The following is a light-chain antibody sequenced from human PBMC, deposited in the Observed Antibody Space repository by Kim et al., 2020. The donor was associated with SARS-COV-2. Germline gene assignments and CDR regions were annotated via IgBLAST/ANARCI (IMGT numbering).Light chain of an antibody. CDR1: QCLAYSEGNFY. CDR3: MLGTHWPFT. V-gene: IGKV2-30*01. CDR2: QVS. Sequence: PASTSCRSSQCLAYSEGNFYLNLFHQRTGQSPWRLIYQVSKRDSRAPDRFRCSGSGTDVTLQISRVEAEDVGVYYCMLGTHWPFTFGPGTKADIK. J-gene: IGKJ3*01.